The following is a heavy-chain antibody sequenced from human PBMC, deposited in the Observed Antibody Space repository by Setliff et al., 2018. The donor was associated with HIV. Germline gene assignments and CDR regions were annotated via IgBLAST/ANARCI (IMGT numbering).Heavy chain of an antibody. CDR1: GYNFGGYW. CDR3: ARDRGRPDSFDI. D-gene: IGHD1-26*01. Sequence: GGSMRLSCAASGYNFGGYWMHWVRQVPGKGLVWVSHINSDCSGTKYADSVKCRFTMSRDNAKNTLYLQMNSLRAEDTALYFCARDRGRPDSFDIWGQGTMVTVSS. J-gene: IGHJ3*02. CDR2: INSDCSGT. V-gene: IGHV3-74*01.